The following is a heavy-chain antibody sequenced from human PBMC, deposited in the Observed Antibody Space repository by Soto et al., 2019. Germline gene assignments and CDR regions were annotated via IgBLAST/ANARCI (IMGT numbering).Heavy chain of an antibody. CDR1: GFTFSSYG. J-gene: IGHJ4*02. CDR2: ISYDGSNK. D-gene: IGHD3-10*01. Sequence: GGSLRLSCAASGFTFSSYGMHWVRQAPGKGLEWVAVISYDGSNKYYADSVKGRFTISRDNSKNTLYLQMNSLRAEDTAVYYCAKGLLFRYGSGSNLSYWGQGTLVTVSS. V-gene: IGHV3-30*18. CDR3: AKGLLFRYGSGSNLSY.